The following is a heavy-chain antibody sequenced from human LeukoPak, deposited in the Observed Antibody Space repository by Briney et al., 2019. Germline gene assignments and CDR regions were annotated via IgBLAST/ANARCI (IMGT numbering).Heavy chain of an antibody. CDR2: IYPGDSDT. CDR1: GYSFTSYW. J-gene: IGHJ4*02. CDR3: ARAPLQYCSGGSCQSPPDY. Sequence: GESLKISCKGSGYSFTSYWIGWVRQMPGKGLEGMGIIYPGDSDTRYSPSFQGQVTISADKSISTAYLQWSSLKAPDTAMYYCARAPLQYCSGGSCQSPPDYWGQGTLVTVSS. V-gene: IGHV5-51*01. D-gene: IGHD2-15*01.